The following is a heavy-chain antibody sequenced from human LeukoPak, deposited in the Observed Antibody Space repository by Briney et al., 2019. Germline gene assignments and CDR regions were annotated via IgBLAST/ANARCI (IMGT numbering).Heavy chain of an antibody. V-gene: IGHV3-64*01. D-gene: IGHD6-13*01. Sequence: GGSLRLSCVASGFTFSYYAMRWVRQAPGKGLEYVSTINNNGNSASYANSVKGRFTISRDNSKNTLYLQLGSLRAEDMAVYYCARDRVGSSWSEFDYWGQGTLVTVSS. J-gene: IGHJ4*02. CDR3: ARDRVGSSWSEFDY. CDR2: INNNGNSA. CDR1: GFTFSYYA.